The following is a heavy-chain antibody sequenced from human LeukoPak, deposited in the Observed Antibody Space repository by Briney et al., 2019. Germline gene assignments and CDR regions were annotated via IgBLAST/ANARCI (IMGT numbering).Heavy chain of an antibody. CDR2: IYSGGST. V-gene: IGHV3-53*01. Sequence: GGSLRLSCAASGFTVSSNYMSWVRQAPGKGLEWVSVIYSGGSTYYADSVKGRFTISRDNSKNTLYLQMNSLRAEDTAVYYCARDSGSYSRAFDIWGQGTMVTVSS. J-gene: IGHJ3*02. CDR1: GFTVSSNY. D-gene: IGHD1-26*01. CDR3: ARDSGSYSRAFDI.